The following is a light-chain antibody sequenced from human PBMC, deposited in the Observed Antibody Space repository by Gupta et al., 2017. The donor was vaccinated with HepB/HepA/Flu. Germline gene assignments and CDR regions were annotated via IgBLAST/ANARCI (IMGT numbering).Light chain of an antibody. CDR1: QSVRIN. CDR2: GAS. CDR3: QQYYDWSPLS. J-gene: IGKJ4*01. V-gene: IGKV3-15*01. Sequence: EIVMTQSPATLSVSPGERATLSCRASQSVRINLGWYQQIPGQPPRLLIYGASTRASGIPDRFSGSGSGTEXTLTISXLQSEDFAVYYCQQYYDWSPLSFGXGTKVAIK.